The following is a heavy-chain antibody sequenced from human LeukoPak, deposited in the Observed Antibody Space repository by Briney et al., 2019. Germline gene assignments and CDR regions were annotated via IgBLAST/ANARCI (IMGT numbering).Heavy chain of an antibody. D-gene: IGHD5-12*01. J-gene: IGHJ5*02. CDR3: ATPHSGTKNRWFDP. CDR1: GGSFSGYY. Sequence: PSETLSLTCAVYGGSFSGYYWSWIRQPPGKGLEWIGEINHSGSTNYNPSLKSRVTISVDTSKNQFSLKLSSVTAADTAVYYCATPHSGTKNRWFDPWGQGTLVTVSS. V-gene: IGHV4-34*01. CDR2: INHSGST.